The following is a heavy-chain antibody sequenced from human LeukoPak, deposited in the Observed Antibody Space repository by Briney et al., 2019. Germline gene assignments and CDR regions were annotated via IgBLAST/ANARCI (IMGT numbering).Heavy chain of an antibody. CDR3: ARVGGSGFFDS. CDR2: IGYGGDT. V-gene: IGHV3-64*01. Sequence: GGSLRLSCAASGFTISSDSRDWVRQAPGKGLEYVSPIGYGGDTYYANSVKGRFTISRDISKNTLYLQMGSLRPEGMAVYDCARVGGSGFFDSWGQGTLVSVSS. CDR1: GFTISSDS. D-gene: IGHD6-19*01. J-gene: IGHJ4*02.